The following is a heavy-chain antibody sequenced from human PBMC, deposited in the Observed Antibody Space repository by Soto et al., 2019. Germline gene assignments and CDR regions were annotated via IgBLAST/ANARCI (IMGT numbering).Heavy chain of an antibody. V-gene: IGHV3-53*02. D-gene: IGHD6-6*01. CDR1: GFTVSGNY. Sequence: EVQLVETGGGLIQPGGSLRLSCAASGFTVSGNYMSWVRQAPGKGLEWVSVIYNGGGTYYADSVKGRFTISRHNSKTTLYLQMNSLRAEDTAVYYCASTRGSSYDYWGQGTLVTGSS. CDR3: ASTRGSSYDY. CDR2: IYNGGGT. J-gene: IGHJ4*02.